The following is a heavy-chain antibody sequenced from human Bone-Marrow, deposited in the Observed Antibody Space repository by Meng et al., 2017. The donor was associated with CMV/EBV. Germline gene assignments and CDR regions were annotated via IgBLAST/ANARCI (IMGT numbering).Heavy chain of an antibody. CDR2: ISISSSYI. CDR3: ARGPHHYPGYCSSTSCYEATGGMDV. D-gene: IGHD2-2*01. CDR1: GFTFSSYS. Sequence: GGSLRLSCAASGFTFSSYSMNWVRQAPGKGLEWVSSISISSSYIYYAYAVKGRFTISRDNAKNSLYLQMNSLRAEDTAVYYCARGPHHYPGYCSSTSCYEATGGMDVWGQGTTAAVSS. V-gene: IGHV3-21*01. J-gene: IGHJ6*02.